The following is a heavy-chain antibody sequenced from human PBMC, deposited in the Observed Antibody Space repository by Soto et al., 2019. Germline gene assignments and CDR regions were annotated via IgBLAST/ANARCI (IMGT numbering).Heavy chain of an antibody. CDR2: IYYSGST. V-gene: IGHV4-39*01. CDR3: ARTSILLEQLGVDYYYYYGMDV. J-gene: IGHJ6*02. Sequence: PSETLSLTCTVSCGSISSSSYYWGWIRQPPGKGLEWIGSIYYSGSTYYNPSLKSRVTISVDTSKNQFSLKLSSVTAADTAVYYCARTSILLEQLGVDYYYYYGMDVWGQGTTVTVSS. D-gene: IGHD6-6*01. CDR1: CGSISSSSYY.